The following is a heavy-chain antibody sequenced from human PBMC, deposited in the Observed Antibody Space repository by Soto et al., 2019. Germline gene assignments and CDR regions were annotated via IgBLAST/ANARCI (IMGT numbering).Heavy chain of an antibody. V-gene: IGHV5-51*01. CDR2: IYPGDSDT. CDR3: AASIFYYGMDV. J-gene: IGHJ6*02. CDR1: GYSFTSYW. Sequence: GESLKISCKGSGYSFTSYWIGWVRQMPGKGPEWMGIIYPGDSDTKYNPSFRGQVTISADKSITTTYLQWSSLKASDTAIYYCAASIFYYGMDVWGQGTTVTVSS.